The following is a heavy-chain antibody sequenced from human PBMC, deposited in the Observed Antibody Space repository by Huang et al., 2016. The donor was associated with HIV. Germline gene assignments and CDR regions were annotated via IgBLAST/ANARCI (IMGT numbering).Heavy chain of an antibody. CDR1: GGSISSSSYY. D-gene: IGHD4-17*01. V-gene: IGHV4-39*01. Sequence: QLQLQESGPGLVKPSETLSLTCTVSGGSISSSSYYRGWIRQSPGKGLEWIGSIYYIGNGYYKPSLKSRVTMSVDRSSNQFSLKMHSVTAADTAVYYCASRTTVTTTSNYHYFYMDVWGKGTTVIVSS. CDR3: ASRTTVTTTSNYHYFYMDV. J-gene: IGHJ6*03. CDR2: IYYIGNG.